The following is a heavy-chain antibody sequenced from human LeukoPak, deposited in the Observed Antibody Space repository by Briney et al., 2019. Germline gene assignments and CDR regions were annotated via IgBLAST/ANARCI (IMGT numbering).Heavy chain of an antibody. J-gene: IGHJ5*02. V-gene: IGHV1-8*01. CDR2: VDPNSGNT. CDR1: GYRFTSYD. Sequence: GASVKVSCKASGYRFTSYDINWVRQATGQGLEWVGWVDPNSGNTGYAQKFQGRVTITRNTSISTAYMELSSLRSEDTAVYYCARGNRGYCSGGSCYNWFDPWDQGTLVTVSS. CDR3: ARGNRGYCSGGSCYNWFDP. D-gene: IGHD2-15*01.